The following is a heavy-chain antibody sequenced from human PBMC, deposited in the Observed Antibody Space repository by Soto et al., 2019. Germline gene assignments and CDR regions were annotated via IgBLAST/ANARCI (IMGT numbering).Heavy chain of an antibody. V-gene: IGHV4-39*01. CDR3: ARLVYYYYYGMDV. Sequence: QLQLQESGPGLVKPSETLSLTCTVSGGSISSSSYYWGWIRQPPGKGLEWIGSIYYSGSTYYNPSLKSRVTISVDTSKNQFSLKLSSVTAADTAVYYCARLVYYYYYGMDVWGQGTTVTVSS. CDR1: GGSISSSSYY. CDR2: IYYSGST. J-gene: IGHJ6*02. D-gene: IGHD2-15*01.